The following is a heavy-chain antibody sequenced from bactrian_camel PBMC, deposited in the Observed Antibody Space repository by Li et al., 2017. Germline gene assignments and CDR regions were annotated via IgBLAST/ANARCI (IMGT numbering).Heavy chain of an antibody. Sequence: VQLVESGGGSVQAGGSLRLSWVASGNTNCMGWFRLLPGKEREAVAAISRGGGATYYPEFVKGRFTISQDNAKNMVYLQVNSLKAEDTAMYYCAAGWSFGVGTLLRRHVNYWGQGTQVTVS. CDR2: ISRGGGAT. CDR3: AAGWSFGVGTLLRRHVNY. V-gene: IGHV3S54*01. D-gene: IGHD3*01. J-gene: IGHJ4*01. CDR1: GNTNC.